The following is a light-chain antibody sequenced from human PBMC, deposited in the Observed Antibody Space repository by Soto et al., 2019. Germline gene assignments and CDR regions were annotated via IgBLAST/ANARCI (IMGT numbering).Light chain of an antibody. Sequence: EIVMTQSPAILSVSPGESATLSCRASQSVSSNLAWYQQKPGQAPKLLIYGASTRATGIPARFSGSGSGTEFTLTISSLQSEDFAVYYCQQYNSWPRTFGQGTKVEIK. CDR3: QQYNSWPRT. CDR2: GAS. V-gene: IGKV3-15*01. CDR1: QSVSSN. J-gene: IGKJ1*01.